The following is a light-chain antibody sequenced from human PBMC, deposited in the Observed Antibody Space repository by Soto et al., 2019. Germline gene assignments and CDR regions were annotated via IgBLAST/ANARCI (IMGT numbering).Light chain of an antibody. CDR3: SSYTSSSTLVL. Sequence: QSVLTQPASVSGSPGQSITIPCTGTSSDVGGYNYVSWYQQHPGKAPKLMIYDVTNRPSGVSNRFSGSKSGNTASLTISGLQAEDEADYYCSSYTSSSTLVLFGGGTKLTVL. CDR1: SSDVGGYNY. J-gene: IGLJ2*01. CDR2: DVT. V-gene: IGLV2-14*03.